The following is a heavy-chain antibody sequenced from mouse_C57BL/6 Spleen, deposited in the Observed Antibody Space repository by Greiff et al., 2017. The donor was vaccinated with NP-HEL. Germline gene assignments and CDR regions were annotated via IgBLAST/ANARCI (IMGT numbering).Heavy chain of an antibody. CDR2: IYPRDGST. D-gene: IGHD1-1*01. J-gene: IGHJ2*01. Sequence: VQLQQSDAELVKPGASVKISCKVSGYTFSDPTIHWMKQRPEQGLEWIGYIYPRDGSTKYNEKSKGKATLTAYKSSSTTYMQLNSLTSVVSAVYFCARSPNYYGSSYGYYFDYWGQGTTHTVAS. CDR3: ARSPNYYGSSYGYYFDY. CDR1: GYTFSDPT. V-gene: IGHV1-78*01.